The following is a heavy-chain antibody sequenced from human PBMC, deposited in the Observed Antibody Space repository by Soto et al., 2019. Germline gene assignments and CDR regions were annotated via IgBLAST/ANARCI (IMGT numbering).Heavy chain of an antibody. CDR1: GFTFSNFW. J-gene: IGHJ3*01. CDR2: IKQDESEI. D-gene: IGHD3-3*01. CDR3: AAVFTICSLDF. Sequence: EVQLVESGGGLVQPGGSLRLSCTASGFTFSNFWMSWVRQTPGKGLEWVAKIKQDESEIYYAGSVRGRFTISRDNAKNSLYLQMNGLRIEDTAVYYCAAVFTICSLDFWGPGTMVTVSS. V-gene: IGHV3-7*01.